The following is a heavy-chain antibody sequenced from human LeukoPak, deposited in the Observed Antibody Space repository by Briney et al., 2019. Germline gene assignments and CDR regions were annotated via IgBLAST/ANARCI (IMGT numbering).Heavy chain of an antibody. Sequence: PGGSLRLSCAASGFTFSSYGMHWVRQAPGKGLEWVAVMSYDGTNKYYADSVKGRFTISRDNSKNTLSLQMDSLRAEDTAVYYCAKDSIGYCSGDRCPPRGSYYYHYYMDVWGKGTTVTVSS. CDR3: AKDSIGYCSGDRCPPRGSYYYHYYMDV. J-gene: IGHJ6*03. D-gene: IGHD2-15*01. CDR2: MSYDGTNK. CDR1: GFTFSSYG. V-gene: IGHV3-30*18.